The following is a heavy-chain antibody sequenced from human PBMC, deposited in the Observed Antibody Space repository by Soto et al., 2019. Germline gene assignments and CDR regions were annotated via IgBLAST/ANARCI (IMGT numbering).Heavy chain of an antibody. D-gene: IGHD6-19*01. CDR3: AKDIAGPSNHREAGTAFDI. CDR2: ISWNSGSI. CDR1: GFTFDDYA. Sequence: GGSLRLSCAASGFTFDDYAMHWVRQAPGKGLEWVSGISWNSGSIGYADSVKGRFTISRDNAKNSLYLQMNSLRAEDTALYYCAKDIAGPSNHREAGTAFDIWGQGTMVTVSS. V-gene: IGHV3-9*01. J-gene: IGHJ3*02.